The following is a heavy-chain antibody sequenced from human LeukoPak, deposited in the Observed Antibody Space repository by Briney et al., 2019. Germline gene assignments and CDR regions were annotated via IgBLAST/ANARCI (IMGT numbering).Heavy chain of an antibody. V-gene: IGHV4-39*06. Sequence: PSETLSLTCTVSGGSITSSSYYWGWIRQPPGKGLEWIGSIYYSGRTYYNPSLKSRVTMSVDTSKNRFPLKVTYVTAADTAVYYCARRGYSNYVPRGWFDPWGQGTLVTVSS. D-gene: IGHD4-11*01. J-gene: IGHJ5*02. CDR3: ARRGYSNYVPRGWFDP. CDR2: IYYSGRT. CDR1: GGSITSSSYY.